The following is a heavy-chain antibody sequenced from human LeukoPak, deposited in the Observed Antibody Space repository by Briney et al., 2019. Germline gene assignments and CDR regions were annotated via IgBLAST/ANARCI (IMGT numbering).Heavy chain of an antibody. Sequence: GGSLRLSCAASGFTFSSYWMSWVRQAPRKGLEWVANIKQDGSEKYYVDSVKGRFTISRDNAKNSLYLQMNSLRAEDTAVYYCARDAVTMVRGVIGYWGQGTLVTVSS. CDR3: ARDAVTMVRGVIGY. D-gene: IGHD3-10*01. V-gene: IGHV3-7*01. CDR1: GFTFSSYW. CDR2: IKQDGSEK. J-gene: IGHJ4*02.